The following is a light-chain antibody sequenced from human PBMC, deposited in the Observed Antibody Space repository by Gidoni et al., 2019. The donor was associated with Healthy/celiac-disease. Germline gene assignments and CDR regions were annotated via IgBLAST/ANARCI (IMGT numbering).Light chain of an antibody. J-gene: IGKJ2*01. CDR2: TLS. Sequence: DIVMTQTPLSLPVTPGEPASISCRFSQSLLDSDDGNTYLGWYLQKPGQSPQLLIHTLSHRASGVPDRFSGSGAGTDFTLKISRVEAEDVGVYYCMQRIEFPYTFGQGTKLEIK. CDR1: QSLLDSDDGNTY. V-gene: IGKV2-40*01. CDR3: MQRIEFPYT.